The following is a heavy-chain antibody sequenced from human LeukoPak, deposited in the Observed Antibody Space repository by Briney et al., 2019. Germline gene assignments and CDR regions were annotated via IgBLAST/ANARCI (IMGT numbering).Heavy chain of an antibody. CDR1: GYSFPTYW. CDR2: IFPADSDT. J-gene: IGHJ4*02. V-gene: IGHV5-51*01. CDR3: ARHVYPDY. Sequence: GESLKISCKGSGYSFPTYWIGWVRQMPGKGLEWMGIIFPADSDTRYSPSFQGQVTISADKSISTAYLQWSSLKASDTAIHYCARHVYPDYWGQGTLVTVSS.